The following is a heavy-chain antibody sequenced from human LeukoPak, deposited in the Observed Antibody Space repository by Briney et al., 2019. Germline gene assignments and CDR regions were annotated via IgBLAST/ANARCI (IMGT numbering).Heavy chain of an antibody. D-gene: IGHD2-2*02. CDR1: GGSFSGYY. CDR2: INHSGST. Sequence: SETLSLTCAVYGGSFSGYYWSWIRQPPGKGLEWIGEINHSGSTNYNPSLKSRVTISVDTSKNQFSLKLSSVTAADTAVYYCARRFQTRVRYRTSPFDCWGQGTLVTVSS. V-gene: IGHV4-34*01. CDR3: ARRFQTRVRYRTSPFDC. J-gene: IGHJ4*02.